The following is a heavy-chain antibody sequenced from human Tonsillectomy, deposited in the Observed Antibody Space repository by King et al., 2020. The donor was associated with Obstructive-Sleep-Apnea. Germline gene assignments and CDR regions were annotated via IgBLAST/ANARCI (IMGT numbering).Heavy chain of an antibody. J-gene: IGHJ4*02. CDR2: IYSGGST. V-gene: IGHV3-66*01. CDR3: ARGGCSGGSCYPYYFDY. CDR1: GFTVSSNY. D-gene: IGHD2-15*01. Sequence: VQLVESGGGLVQPGGSLRLSCAASGFTVSSNYMSWVRQAPGKGLEWVSVIYSGGSTYYADSVKGRFTISRDNSKNTLYLQMNSLRAEDTAVYYCARGGCSGGSCYPYYFDYWGLGTLVPVSS.